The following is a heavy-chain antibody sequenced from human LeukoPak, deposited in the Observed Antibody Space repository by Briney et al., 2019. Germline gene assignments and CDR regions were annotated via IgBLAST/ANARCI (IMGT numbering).Heavy chain of an antibody. D-gene: IGHD4-23*01. CDR3: ARHPVVTPFFAFDI. V-gene: IGHV5-51*01. CDR1: GYSFTSYW. J-gene: IGHJ3*02. CDR2: IYPGGSDT. Sequence: GESLKISCKGSGYSFTSYWIGWVRQMPGKGLEWMGIIYPGGSDTRYSPPFQGQVTISADKSISTAYLQWSSLKASDTAMYYFARHPVVTPFFAFDIWGQGTMVTVSS.